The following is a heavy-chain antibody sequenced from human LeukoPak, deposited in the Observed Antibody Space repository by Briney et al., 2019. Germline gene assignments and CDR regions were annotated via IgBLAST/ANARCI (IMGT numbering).Heavy chain of an antibody. Sequence: PGGSLRLSCAVSGFTVSNNYMSWVRQAPGKGLECVSVIYSGGETYYPDSVKGQFTISRDKSKNTLYLQMNSLRAEDTAVYYCAVLSTGWRFQHWGQGTLVTVSS. CDR2: IYSGGET. V-gene: IGHV3-53*01. CDR1: GFTVSNNY. J-gene: IGHJ1*01. CDR3: AVLSTGWRFQH. D-gene: IGHD6-19*01.